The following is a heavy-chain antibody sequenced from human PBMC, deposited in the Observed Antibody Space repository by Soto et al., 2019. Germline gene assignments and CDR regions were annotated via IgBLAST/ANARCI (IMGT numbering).Heavy chain of an antibody. CDR3: ARVKEEYYDFWSGYYIGDWFDP. CDR1: GYTFTSYD. D-gene: IGHD3-3*01. CDR2: MNPNSGNT. J-gene: IGHJ5*02. V-gene: IGHV1-8*01. Sequence: GASVKVSCKASGYTFTSYDINWVRQATGQGLEGMGWMNPNSGNTGYAQKFQGRVTMTRNTSISTAYMELSSLRSEDTAVYYCARVKEEYYDFWSGYYIGDWFDPWGQGTLVTVSS.